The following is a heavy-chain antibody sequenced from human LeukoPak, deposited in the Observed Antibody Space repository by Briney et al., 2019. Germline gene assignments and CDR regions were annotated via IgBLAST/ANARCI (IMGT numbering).Heavy chain of an antibody. Sequence: EASVKVSCKASGGTFSSYAISWVRQAPGQGLEWMGGIIPIFGTANYAQKFQGRVTITTDESTSTAYMELSNLRSEDTAVYYCARDFDAGKSRPGEVGATSASDYWGQGTLVTVSS. CDR3: ARDFDAGKSRPGEVGATSASDY. D-gene: IGHD1-26*01. CDR1: GGTFSSYA. V-gene: IGHV1-69*05. J-gene: IGHJ4*02. CDR2: IIPIFGTA.